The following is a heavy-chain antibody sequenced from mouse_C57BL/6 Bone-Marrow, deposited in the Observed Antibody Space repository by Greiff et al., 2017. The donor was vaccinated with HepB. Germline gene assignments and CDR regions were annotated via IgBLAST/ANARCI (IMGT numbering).Heavy chain of an antibody. V-gene: IGHV1-75*01. CDR3: ARGYGSSPYWYFDV. J-gene: IGHJ1*03. CDR1: GYTFTDYY. D-gene: IGHD1-1*01. CDR2: IFPGSGST. Sequence: VQLVESGPELVKPGASVKISCKASGYTFTDYYINWVKQRPGQGLEWIGWIFPGSGSTYYNEKFKGKATLTVDKSSSTAYMLLSSLTSEDSAVYFCARGYGSSPYWYFDVWGTGTTVTVSS.